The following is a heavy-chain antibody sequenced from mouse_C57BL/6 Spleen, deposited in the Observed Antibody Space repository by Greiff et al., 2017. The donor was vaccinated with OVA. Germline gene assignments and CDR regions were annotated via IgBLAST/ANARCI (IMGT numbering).Heavy chain of an antibody. Sequence: QVQLQQSGAELVKPGASVKISCKASGYAFSSYWMNWVKQRPGKGLEWIGQIYPGDGDTNYNGKFKGKATLTADNSSSTAYMQLSSLTSEDSAVYIGARWVLRRGWYFDVWGTGTTVTVSS. CDR3: ARWVLRRGWYFDV. J-gene: IGHJ1*03. CDR1: GYAFSSYW. V-gene: IGHV1-80*01. CDR2: IYPGDGDT. D-gene: IGHD2-14*01.